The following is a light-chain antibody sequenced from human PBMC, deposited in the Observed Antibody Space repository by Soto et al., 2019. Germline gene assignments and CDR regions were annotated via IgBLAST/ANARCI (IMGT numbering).Light chain of an antibody. V-gene: IGKV3-20*01. J-gene: IGKJ1*01. Sequence: EIVLTQSPGTLSLSPGERATLSCRASQSVSSSFLAWYQQKPGQAPRLLIYGASSRATGIPDRFSGSGSGTDFTLTISRLEPEDFAVYYCHQRQSWPRTFGQGTKVDI. CDR1: QSVSSSF. CDR3: HQRQSWPRT. CDR2: GAS.